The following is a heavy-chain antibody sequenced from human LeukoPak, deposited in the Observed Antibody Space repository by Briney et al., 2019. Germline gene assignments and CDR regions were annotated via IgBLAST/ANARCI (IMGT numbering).Heavy chain of an antibody. CDR3: ARRTILTGSDY. Sequence: PSQTLSLTCTLAAGSISNYYWNWIRQPPGKGLEWIGYIYYTGSTNYNPSLKSRVTISVDTSKNQFSLKLSAVTAADTAVYYCARRTILTGSDYWGQGTLVTVSS. CDR2: IYYTGST. J-gene: IGHJ4*02. D-gene: IGHD3-9*01. CDR1: AGSISNYY. V-gene: IGHV4-59*08.